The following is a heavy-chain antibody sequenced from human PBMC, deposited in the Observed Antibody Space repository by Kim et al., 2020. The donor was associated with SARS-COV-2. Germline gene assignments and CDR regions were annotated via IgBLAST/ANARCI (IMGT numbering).Heavy chain of an antibody. J-gene: IGHJ6*03. CDR1: GESLSDFS. D-gene: IGHD3-3*01. V-gene: IGHV4-34*01. CDR3: ARGRVGVVPSPVLGLGPFWKYHYMDV. Sequence: SETLSLTCAVFGESLSDFSWTWIRQSSGKGLEWIGEINQSGRTNYNPSLKSRVTISLDTSNNQFSLKVTSVTAADPGIYYCARGRVGVVPSPVLGLGPFWKYHYMDVWGKGATVTVS. CDR2: INQSGRT.